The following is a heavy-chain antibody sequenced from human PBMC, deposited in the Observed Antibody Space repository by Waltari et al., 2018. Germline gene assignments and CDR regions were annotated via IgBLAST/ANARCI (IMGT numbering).Heavy chain of an antibody. CDR3: ARFSLLGYCSGGSCPYWFDP. CDR1: GGSISSYY. Sequence: QVQLQESGPGLVKPSETLSLTCTVSGGSISSYYWSWIRQPPGKGLEWIGYIYYRWTTNYNPSLKIRVTISVDTSKNQFSLKLSSVTAADTAVYYCARFSLLGYCSGGSCPYWFDPWGQGTLVTVSS. V-gene: IGHV4-59*01. D-gene: IGHD2-15*01. J-gene: IGHJ5*02. CDR2: IYYRWTT.